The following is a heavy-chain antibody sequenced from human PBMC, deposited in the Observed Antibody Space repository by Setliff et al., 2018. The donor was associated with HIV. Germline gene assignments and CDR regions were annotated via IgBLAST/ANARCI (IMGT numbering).Heavy chain of an antibody. CDR2: IRYDGSNK. J-gene: IGHJ3*02. V-gene: IGHV3-30*02. CDR1: GFTFSHYG. D-gene: IGHD2-2*01. CDR3: ARAALRYCTSTSCPRVDAFDI. Sequence: GGSLRLSCAASGFTFSHYGMHWVRQAPGKGLEWVAFIRYDGSNKYYADSVKGRFTISRDNSKNTLYLQMNSVRADDTAVYYCARAALRYCTSTSCPRVDAFDIWGQGTMVTVSS.